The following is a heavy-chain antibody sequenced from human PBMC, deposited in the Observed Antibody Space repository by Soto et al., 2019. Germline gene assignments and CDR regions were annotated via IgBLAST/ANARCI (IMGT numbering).Heavy chain of an antibody. CDR3: ARGGPYSSSSYDY. D-gene: IGHD6-6*01. J-gene: IGHJ4*02. V-gene: IGHV1-69*02. CDR2: MIPILGIA. CDR1: GGTFSSYT. Sequence: QVQLVQSGAEVKKPGSSVKVSCKASGGTFSSYTISWVRQAPGQGLEWMGRMIPILGIANYAQKIQGRVTITADKSTSTAYMELSSLRSEDTAVYYCARGGPYSSSSYDYWGQGTLVTVSS.